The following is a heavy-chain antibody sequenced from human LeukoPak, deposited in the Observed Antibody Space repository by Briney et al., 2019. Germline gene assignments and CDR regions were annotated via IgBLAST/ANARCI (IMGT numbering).Heavy chain of an antibody. CDR2: INDSGRT. Sequence: SETLSLTCAVYGGFSSNYYWCWIRQPPGRGLEWIGEINDSGRTNYNPSLMSRVPVSVDTTNKQFSLRLTSVTATDTAVYYCARRWNYGRNYYIDVWGKGATVSVSS. D-gene: IGHD1-7*01. J-gene: IGHJ6*03. CDR1: GGFSSNYY. V-gene: IGHV4-34*01. CDR3: ARRWNYGRNYYIDV.